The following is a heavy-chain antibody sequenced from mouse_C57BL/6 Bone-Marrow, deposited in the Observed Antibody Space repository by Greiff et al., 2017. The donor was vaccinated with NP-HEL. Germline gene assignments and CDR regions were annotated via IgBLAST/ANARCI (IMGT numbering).Heavy chain of an antibody. J-gene: IGHJ2*01. CDR2: IDPENGDT. D-gene: IGHD1-1*01. V-gene: IGHV14-4*01. Sequence: EVQLVESGAELVRPGASVKLSCTASGFNIKDDYMHWVKQRPEQGLEWIGWIDPENGDTEYASKFQGKATITADTSSNTAYLQLSSLTSEDTAVYYCTVLRYFDYWGQGTTLTVSS. CDR3: TVLRYFDY. CDR1: GFNIKDDY.